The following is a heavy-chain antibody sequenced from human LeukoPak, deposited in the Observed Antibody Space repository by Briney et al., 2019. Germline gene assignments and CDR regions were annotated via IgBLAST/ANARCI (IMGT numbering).Heavy chain of an antibody. D-gene: IGHD3-3*01. CDR2: IWYDGSNK. Sequence: GSLRLSCAASGFTFSSYGMHWVRQAPGKGLEWVAVIWYDGSNKYYADSVKGRFTISRDNSKNTLYLQMNSLRAEDTAVYYCAKAATFGVVRTSAFDIWGQGTMVTVSS. V-gene: IGHV3-33*06. CDR1: GFTFSSYG. CDR3: AKAATFGVVRTSAFDI. J-gene: IGHJ3*02.